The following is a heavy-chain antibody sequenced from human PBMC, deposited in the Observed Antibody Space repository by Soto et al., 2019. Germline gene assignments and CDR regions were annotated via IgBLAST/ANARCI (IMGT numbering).Heavy chain of an antibody. CDR2: IWYDGSNK. CDR3: ARDGAIAAAVWFDP. Sequence: GGSLRLSCAASGFTFSSYGMHWVRQAPGKGLEWVAVIWYDGSNKYYADSVKGRFTISRDNSKNTLYLQMNSLRAEDTAVYYCARDGAIAAAVWFDPWGQGTLVTVSS. CDR1: GFTFSSYG. J-gene: IGHJ5*02. V-gene: IGHV3-33*01. D-gene: IGHD6-13*01.